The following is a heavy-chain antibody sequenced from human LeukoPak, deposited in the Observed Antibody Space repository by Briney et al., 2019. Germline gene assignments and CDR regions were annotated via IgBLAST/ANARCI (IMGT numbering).Heavy chain of an antibody. CDR1: GFTFSSYS. Sequence: GGSLRLSCAASGFTFSSYSMNWVRQAPGKGLEWVSSISSSSSYIYYADSVKGRFTISRDNAKNSLYLQMNSLRAKDTAVYYCARDNPRYYDILTGLYYYYGMDVWGQGTTVTVSS. J-gene: IGHJ6*02. V-gene: IGHV3-21*01. D-gene: IGHD3-9*01. CDR2: ISSSSSYI. CDR3: ARDNPRYYDILTGLYYYYGMDV.